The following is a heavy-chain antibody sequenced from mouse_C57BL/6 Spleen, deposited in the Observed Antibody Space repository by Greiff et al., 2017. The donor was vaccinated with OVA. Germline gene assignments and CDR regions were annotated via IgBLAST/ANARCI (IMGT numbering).Heavy chain of an antibody. V-gene: IGHV5-17*01. J-gene: IGHJ3*01. Sequence: EVKLVESGGGLVKPGGSLKLSCAASGFTFSDYGMHWVRQAPETGLEWVAYISSGSSTIYYADTVKGRFTISRDNAKNTLFLQMTSLRSEDTAMYYCARRDSNYGWFAYWGQGTLVTVSA. D-gene: IGHD2-5*01. CDR1: GFTFSDYG. CDR2: ISSGSSTI. CDR3: ARRDSNYGWFAY.